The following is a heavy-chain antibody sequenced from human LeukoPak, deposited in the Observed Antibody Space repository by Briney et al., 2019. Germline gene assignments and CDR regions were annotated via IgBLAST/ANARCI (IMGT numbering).Heavy chain of an antibody. J-gene: IGHJ5*02. V-gene: IGHV4-39*01. CDR2: INHSGST. D-gene: IGHD3-10*01. CDR3: ARHRPPSLWFGWGNWFDP. CDR1: GGSISSSSYY. Sequence: SETLSLTCTVSGGSISSSSYYWSWIRQPPGKGLEWIGEINHSGSTNYNPSLKSRVTISVDTSKNQFSLKLSSVTAADTAVYYCARHRPPSLWFGWGNWFDPWGRGTLVTVSS.